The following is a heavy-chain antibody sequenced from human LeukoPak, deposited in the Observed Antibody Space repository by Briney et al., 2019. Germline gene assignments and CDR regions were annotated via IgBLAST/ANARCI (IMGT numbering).Heavy chain of an antibody. CDR1: GGSIGSDSYY. J-gene: IGHJ3*02. D-gene: IGHD3-3*01. CDR3: ARARVTIFGVVITPYGDAFDI. V-gene: IGHV4-61*02. Sequence: SETLSLTCTVSGGSIGSDSYYWSWIRQPAGKGLEWIGRIYSTGNTNYIPSLKNRVTISVDTSKDQFSLKLRSVTAADTAVYYCARARVTIFGVVITPYGDAFDIWGQGTVVTVSS. CDR2: IYSTGNT.